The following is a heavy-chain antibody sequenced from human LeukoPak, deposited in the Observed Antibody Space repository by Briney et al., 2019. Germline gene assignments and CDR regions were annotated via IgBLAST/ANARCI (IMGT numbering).Heavy chain of an antibody. CDR2: ISAYNGNT. Sequence: ASVKVSCKASGYTFTSYGISWVRQAPGQGLEWMGWISAYNGNTNYAQKLQGRVTMTTDTSTSTAYMELRSLRSDDTAVYYCARGSRAMVHGGYYFDYWGQGTMVTVSS. V-gene: IGHV1-18*01. CDR1: GYTFTSYG. J-gene: IGHJ4*02. D-gene: IGHD5-18*01. CDR3: ARGSRAMVHGGYYFDY.